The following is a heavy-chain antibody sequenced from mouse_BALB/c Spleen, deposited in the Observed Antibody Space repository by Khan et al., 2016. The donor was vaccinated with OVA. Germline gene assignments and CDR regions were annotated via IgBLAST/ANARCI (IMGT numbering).Heavy chain of an antibody. J-gene: IGHJ4*01. Sequence: QVQLKESGAELTRPWASVKMSCKASGYTFPSNTMHWVKQRPGQGLEWIGYINPRSDYTIYNQKFKDKAILTADISSTTAYMQLSSLTSDDSAGYYCARRTTGYAMDYWGQGTSVTVSS. D-gene: IGHD2-14*01. V-gene: IGHV1-4*01. CDR2: INPRSDYT. CDR3: ARRTTGYAMDY. CDR1: GYTFPSNT.